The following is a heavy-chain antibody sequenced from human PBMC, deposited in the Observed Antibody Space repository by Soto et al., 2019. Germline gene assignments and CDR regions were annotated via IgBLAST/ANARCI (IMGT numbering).Heavy chain of an antibody. CDR2: ISSSASYM. J-gene: IGHJ4*02. D-gene: IGHD3-22*01. V-gene: IGHV3-21*01. CDR1: GFTFSRCD. CDR3: ARDYYDSSGYYLAD. Sequence: PGGSLRLSCATSGFTFSRCDMNWVRQAPGKGLEWVSFISSSASYMYYADSVKGRFTISRDNSKNTLYLQMNSLRAEDTAVYYCARDYYDSSGYYLADWGQGTLVTVSS.